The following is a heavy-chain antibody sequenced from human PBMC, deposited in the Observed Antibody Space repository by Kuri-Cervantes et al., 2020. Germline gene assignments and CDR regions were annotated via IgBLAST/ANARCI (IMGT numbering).Heavy chain of an antibody. CDR1: GFTLSTYA. Sequence: GGSLRLSCAASGFTLSTYAMSWVRQAPGKGLEWVSVISGSDSGTYYADSVKGRFTISRDNAKNSLYLQMNSLRAEDTAVYYCARVTSGDYGDRYYYYYMDVWGKGTTVTVSS. D-gene: IGHD4-17*01. CDR2: ISGSDSGT. V-gene: IGHV3-23*01. CDR3: ARVTSGDYGDRYYYYYMDV. J-gene: IGHJ6*03.